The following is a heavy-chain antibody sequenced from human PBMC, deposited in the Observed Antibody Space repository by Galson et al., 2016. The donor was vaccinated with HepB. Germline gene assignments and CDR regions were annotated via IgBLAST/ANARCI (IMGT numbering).Heavy chain of an antibody. J-gene: IGHJ4*02. Sequence: SVKVSCKASGVAFTNYAITWVRQAPGQGLEWMGGVNPVLNTAIYAQKFQGRVTITADESPGTSFMELKYLRSGDTALYYCAGQMSASGNSPFDYWGQGALVTVSA. CDR2: VNPVLNTA. CDR3: AGQMSASGNSPFDY. D-gene: IGHD3-10*01. V-gene: IGHV1-69*13. CDR1: GVAFTNYA.